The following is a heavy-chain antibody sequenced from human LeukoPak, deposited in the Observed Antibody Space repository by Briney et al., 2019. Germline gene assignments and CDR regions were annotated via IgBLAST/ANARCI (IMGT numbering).Heavy chain of an antibody. CDR1: GFTFSSYS. D-gene: IGHD5-18*01. Sequence: PGGSLRLSCAASGFTFSSYSMNWVRQAPGKGLEWVSSISSSSSYIYYADSVKGRFTISRDNAKNSLYLQMNSLRAEDTAVYYRARESHSYGYNYYYYYYMDVWGKGTTVTVSS. CDR3: ARESHSYGYNYYYYYYMDV. CDR2: ISSSSSYI. V-gene: IGHV3-21*01. J-gene: IGHJ6*03.